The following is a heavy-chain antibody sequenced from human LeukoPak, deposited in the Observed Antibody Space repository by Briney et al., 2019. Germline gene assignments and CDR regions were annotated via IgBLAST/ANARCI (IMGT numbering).Heavy chain of an antibody. J-gene: IGHJ3*02. CDR2: IYYSGST. Sequence: PSETLSLTCTVSGGSISSSSYYWGWIRQPPGKGLEWIGSIYYSGSTYYNPSLKSRVTISVDTSKNQFSLKLSSVTAADTAVYYCASPRGAFDIWGQGTMVTVSS. CDR3: ASPRGAFDI. V-gene: IGHV4-39*01. CDR1: GGSISSSSYY.